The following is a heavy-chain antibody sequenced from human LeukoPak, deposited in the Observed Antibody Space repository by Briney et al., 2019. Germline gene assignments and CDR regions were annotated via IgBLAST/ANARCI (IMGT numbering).Heavy chain of an antibody. CDR3: ARNRYYYGSGNYGVPNWFDP. Sequence: SETLSLTCAVYGGSFSGYYWSWIRQPPGKGLEWIGEINHSGSTNYNPSLKSRVTISVDTSKNQFSLKLSSVTVADTAVYYCARNRYYYGSGNYGVPNWFDPWGQGTLVTVSS. J-gene: IGHJ5*02. D-gene: IGHD3-10*01. CDR2: INHSGST. CDR1: GGSFSGYY. V-gene: IGHV4-34*01.